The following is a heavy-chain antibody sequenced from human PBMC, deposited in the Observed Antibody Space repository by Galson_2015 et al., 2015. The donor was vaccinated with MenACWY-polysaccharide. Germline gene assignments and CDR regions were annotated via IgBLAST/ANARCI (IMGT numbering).Heavy chain of an antibody. Sequence: TGLLKPSETLSLTCTVSGGSISSYYWSWIRQPPGKRLEWIGYIYYSGSTNYNPSLKSRVTMSVDTSKNQFSLKLSSVTDADTAVYYCARSHNYDSSGYYGALDYWGQGVLVTVSS. CDR3: ARSHNYDSSGYYGALDY. CDR1: GGSISSYY. D-gene: IGHD3-22*01. CDR2: IYYSGST. V-gene: IGHV4-59*01. J-gene: IGHJ4*02.